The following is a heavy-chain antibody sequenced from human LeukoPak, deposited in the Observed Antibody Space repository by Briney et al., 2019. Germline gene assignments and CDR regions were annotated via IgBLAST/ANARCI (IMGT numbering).Heavy chain of an antibody. CDR1: GGSLSGHY. J-gene: IGHJ4*01. V-gene: IGHV4-59*11. CDR3: ARGEGERYYVNFFDY. Sequence: PSETLSLIRSVSGGSLSGHYWSWFRQPPGKGLEWIGYFYYSGSTNYHPSLKSRVTISVDTSKNQFSLKVNSVTSADTAVYYCARGEGERYYVNFFDYWGHGKLVSVSS. D-gene: IGHD1-26*01. CDR2: FYYSGST.